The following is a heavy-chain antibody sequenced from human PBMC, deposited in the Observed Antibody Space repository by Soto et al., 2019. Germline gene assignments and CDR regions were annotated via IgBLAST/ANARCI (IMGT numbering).Heavy chain of an antibody. D-gene: IGHD3-3*01. Sequence: QITLNESGPTLVRPTETLTLTCRFSGFSLTTSGVGVGWIRQSPGKAPEWLALFYWDDDKRYSASLKSRLTITKHTSKNQVVLTVSDLDPTDTATYSCAHRVLRTVFGLVTTTAIYFDFWGQGTPVAVSS. V-gene: IGHV2-5*02. CDR3: AHRVLRTVFGLVTTTAIYFDF. CDR2: FYWDDDK. CDR1: GFSLTTSGVG. J-gene: IGHJ4*02.